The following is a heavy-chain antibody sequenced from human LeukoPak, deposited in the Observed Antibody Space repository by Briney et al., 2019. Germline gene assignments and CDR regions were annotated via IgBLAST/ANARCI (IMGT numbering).Heavy chain of an antibody. J-gene: IGHJ3*02. CDR3: ARVLWFRGRGAFDI. Sequence: PGGSLRLSCAASGFVFSSYGMHWVRQAPGKGLEWVANIKQDGSEKYYVDSVKGRFTISRDNAKNSLYLQMNSLRAEDTAVYYCARVLWFRGRGAFDIWGQGTMVTVSS. CDR2: IKQDGSEK. V-gene: IGHV3-7*01. D-gene: IGHD2-21*01. CDR1: GFVFSSYG.